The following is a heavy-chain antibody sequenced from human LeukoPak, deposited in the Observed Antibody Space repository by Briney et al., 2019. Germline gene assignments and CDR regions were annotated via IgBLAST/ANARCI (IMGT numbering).Heavy chain of an antibody. Sequence: AGGSLRLSCATSGFTFSSYGFHWVRQALGKGLEWVAVIWYDGSQKYYLDSVKGRFTISRDNAKNSLYLQMNSLRAEDTALYYCAKALSYNASDIWGQGTMVTVSS. CDR2: IWYDGSQK. CDR1: GFTFSSYG. CDR3: AKALSYNASDI. D-gene: IGHD2-2*02. J-gene: IGHJ3*02. V-gene: IGHV3-33*03.